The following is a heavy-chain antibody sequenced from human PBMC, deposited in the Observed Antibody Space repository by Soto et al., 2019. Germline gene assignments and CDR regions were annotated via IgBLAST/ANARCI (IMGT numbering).Heavy chain of an antibody. CDR3: ARGVYCRSTSCYRPIDY. Sequence: ASVPVSYSASACACPSSSRGLMSQAPEQRVEWMGWIIAANGNTKYSQKFQDRVTITRDTSASTAYMELSSLRSEDTAVYYCARGVYCRSTSCYRPIDYWGQGTLVTVSS. CDR2: IIAANGNT. J-gene: IGHJ4*02. D-gene: IGHD2-2*01. V-gene: IGHV1-3*01. CDR1: ACACPSSS.